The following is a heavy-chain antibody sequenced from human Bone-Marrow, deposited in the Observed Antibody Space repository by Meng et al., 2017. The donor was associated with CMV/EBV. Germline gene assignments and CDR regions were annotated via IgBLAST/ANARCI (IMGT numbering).Heavy chain of an antibody. V-gene: IGHV3-30*02. CDR1: GFTFSSYG. J-gene: IGHJ6*02. CDR3: ARVEASAYYYYYGMDV. CDR2: IRYDGSNK. Sequence: GESLKISCAASGFTFSSYGMHWVRQAPGKGLEWVAFIRYDGSNKYYADSVKGRFTISRDNSKNTLYLQMNSLRAEDTAVYYCARVEASAYYYYYGMDVWGQGTTVTVSS.